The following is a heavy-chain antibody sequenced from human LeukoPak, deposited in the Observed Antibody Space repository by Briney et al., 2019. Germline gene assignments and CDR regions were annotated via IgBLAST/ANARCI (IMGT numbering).Heavy chain of an antibody. CDR1: GFTVSGNY. V-gene: IGHV3-53*04. J-gene: IGHJ4*02. Sequence: PGGSLRLSCAASGFTVSGNYMHWVRQAPGKGLEWVSVVYSGGSTIYADSVKGRFTISRHNSENTVYLQMNSLRAEDTAVYYCTRNRVADTTEFAYWGQGTRVTVSS. CDR3: TRNRVADTTEFAY. CDR2: VYSGGST. D-gene: IGHD6-19*01.